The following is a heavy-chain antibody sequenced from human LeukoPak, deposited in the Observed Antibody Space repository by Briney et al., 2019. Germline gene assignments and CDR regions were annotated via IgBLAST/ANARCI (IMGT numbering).Heavy chain of an antibody. CDR1: GYTFTNYG. Sequence: ASVKVSCKASGYTFTNYGISWVRQAPGQGLEWMGWISGYNGNTNYAQKFQGRVTMTTEKFTSTAYMELRSLRSDDTAVYYCVRGPLTIFGVVKLKKEFDYWGQGTLVTVSS. CDR2: ISGYNGNT. CDR3: VRGPLTIFGVVKLKKEFDY. V-gene: IGHV1-18*01. J-gene: IGHJ4*02. D-gene: IGHD3-3*01.